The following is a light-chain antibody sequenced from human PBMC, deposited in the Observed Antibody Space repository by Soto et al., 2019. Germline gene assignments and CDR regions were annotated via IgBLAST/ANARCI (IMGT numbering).Light chain of an antibody. CDR2: EVN. Sequence: QSVLTQPPSASGSPGQSVTISRTGTSSDVGGYNYVSWYQQHPGKVPKVLISEVNKRPSGVPDRFSGSKSGNTASLTVSGLQADDEADYYCSSFAGTFFVFGTGTKV. J-gene: IGLJ1*01. V-gene: IGLV2-8*01. CDR1: SSDVGGYNY. CDR3: SSFAGTFFV.